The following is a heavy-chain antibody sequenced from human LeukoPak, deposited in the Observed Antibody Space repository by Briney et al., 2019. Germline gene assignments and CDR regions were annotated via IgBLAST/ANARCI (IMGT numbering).Heavy chain of an antibody. J-gene: IGHJ4*02. D-gene: IGHD2-15*01. V-gene: IGHV4-39*07. CDR2: IYYSGST. Sequence: TETLSLTCTVSGGSISSSSYYWGWIRQPPGKGLEWIGSIYYSGSTYYNPSLKSRVTISVDTSKNQFSLKLSSVTAADTAVYYCARVGACSGGSCYSFDYWGQGTLVTVSS. CDR3: ARVGACSGGSCYSFDY. CDR1: GGSISSSSYY.